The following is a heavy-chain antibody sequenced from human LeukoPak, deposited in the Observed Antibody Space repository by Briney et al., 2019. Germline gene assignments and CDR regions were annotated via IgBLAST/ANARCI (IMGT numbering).Heavy chain of an antibody. V-gene: IGHV4-39*01. J-gene: IGHJ6*02. Sequence: SETLSLTCNVSGGSISSSSFYWGWIRQPPGKGLEWIGSIYYSGSTYYNPSLQSRVTISVDTSKNQFSLKLTSVTAADTGVYYCARHSPGYYYYGMDVWGQGTTVTVSS. CDR1: GGSISSSSFY. CDR3: ARHSPGYYYYGMDV. CDR2: IYYSGST.